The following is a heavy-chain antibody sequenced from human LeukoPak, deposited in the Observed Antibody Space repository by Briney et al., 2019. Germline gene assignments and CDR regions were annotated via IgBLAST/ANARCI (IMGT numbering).Heavy chain of an antibody. CDR1: GYTFTSYA. CDR3: VRASKYYYDRSGYYLNWYFDL. CDR2: INTNTGNP. Sequence: ASVKVSCKASGYTFTSYAVNWVRQAPGQGLEWMGWINTNTGNPTYAQGFTGRFVFSLDTSVSTTYLQISSLKAEDTAVYYCVRASKYYYDRSGYYLNWYFDLWGRGTLVTVSS. V-gene: IGHV7-4-1*02. D-gene: IGHD3-22*01. J-gene: IGHJ2*01.